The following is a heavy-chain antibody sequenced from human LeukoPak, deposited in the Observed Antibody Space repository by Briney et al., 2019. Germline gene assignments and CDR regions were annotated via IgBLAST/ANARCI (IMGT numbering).Heavy chain of an antibody. CDR2: IKQDGSEK. CDR1: GFTFSSYW. CDR3: ARELSDESLDY. J-gene: IGHJ4*02. V-gene: IGHV3-7*01. Sequence: GGSLRLSCAASGFTFSSYWMTWVRQAPGKVLEWVANIKQDGSEKYYVDSMKGRFTISRDNAKNSLDLQMNSLRAEDTAVYYCARELSDESLDYWGQGTLVTVSS.